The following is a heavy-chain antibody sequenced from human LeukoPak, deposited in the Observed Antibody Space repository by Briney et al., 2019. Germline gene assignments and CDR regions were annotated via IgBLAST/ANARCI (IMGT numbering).Heavy chain of an antibody. CDR1: GYTFTSYG. V-gene: IGHV1-18*01. D-gene: IGHD4-17*01. Sequence: ASVKVSCKASGYTFTSYGISWVRQAPGQGLEWMGWISAYNGNTNYAQKLQGRVTMTTDTSTSTAYMELRSLRSDDTAVYYCARVDYGDNYYYYYMDVWGKGTTVTISS. CDR3: ARVDYGDNYYYYYMDV. J-gene: IGHJ6*03. CDR2: ISAYNGNT.